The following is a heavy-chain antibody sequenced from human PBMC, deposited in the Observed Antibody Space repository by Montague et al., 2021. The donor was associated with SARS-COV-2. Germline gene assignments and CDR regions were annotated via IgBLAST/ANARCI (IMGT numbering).Heavy chain of an antibody. Sequence: SKTLSLTCTISGGSMRRYYWTWIRQLPGKELEWIGSIYDSGGARYNPSLKSRVSISVDASKNQFSLRATSVTAADTAVYFCARRGTDNYEILDYWGQGILVTVSS. CDR2: IYDSGGA. CDR3: ARRGTDNYEILDY. D-gene: IGHD5-24*01. V-gene: IGHV4-59*01. CDR1: GGSMRRYY. J-gene: IGHJ4*02.